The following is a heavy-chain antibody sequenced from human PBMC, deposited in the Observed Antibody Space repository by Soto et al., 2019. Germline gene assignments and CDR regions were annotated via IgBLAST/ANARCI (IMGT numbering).Heavy chain of an antibody. CDR3: ARDLIVYSNYYYGMDV. D-gene: IGHD3-22*01. CDR1: GFTFSSYA. CDR2: ISYDGSNK. J-gene: IGHJ6*02. V-gene: IGHV3-30-3*01. Sequence: GGSLRLSCAASGFTFSSYAMRWVRQAPGKGLEWVAVISYDGSNKYYADSVKGRFTISRDNSKNTLYLQMNSLRAEDTAVYYCARDLIVYSNYYYGMDVWGQGTTVTVSS.